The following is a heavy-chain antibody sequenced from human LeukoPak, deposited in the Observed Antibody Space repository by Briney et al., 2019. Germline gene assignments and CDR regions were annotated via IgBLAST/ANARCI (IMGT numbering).Heavy chain of an antibody. Sequence: SETLSLTCAVYGGSFSGYYWSWIRQPPGKGLEWVGAINHSGSNNYNPSLKSRVTISVNTSKNQFSLKLSSVTAADTAVYYCARGLFSRWQVSSSLDYWGQGTLVTVSS. CDR1: GGSFSGYY. CDR2: INHSGSN. V-gene: IGHV4-34*01. D-gene: IGHD6-13*01. CDR3: ARGLFSRWQVSSSLDY. J-gene: IGHJ4*02.